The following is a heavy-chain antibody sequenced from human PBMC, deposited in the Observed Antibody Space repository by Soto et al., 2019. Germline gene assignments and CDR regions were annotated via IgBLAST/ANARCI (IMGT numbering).Heavy chain of an antibody. Sequence: VASVKVSCKASGGTFSTHAIIWVRQAPGHGLEWMGGIIPISGTTYYTQKFQGRVTITADGPTSTAFMELSSLKSEDTAVFYCARGYCSGGNCYSGMDVWGQGTMVTVSS. CDR3: ARGYCSGGNCYSGMDV. CDR2: IIPISGTT. D-gene: IGHD2-15*01. J-gene: IGHJ6*02. CDR1: GGTFSTHA. V-gene: IGHV1-69*13.